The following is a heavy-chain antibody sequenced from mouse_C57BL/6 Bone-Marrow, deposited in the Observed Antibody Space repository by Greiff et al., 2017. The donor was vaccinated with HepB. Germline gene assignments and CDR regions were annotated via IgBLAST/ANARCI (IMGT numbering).Heavy chain of an antibody. Sequence: QVHVKQSGPELVKPGASVKISCKASGYSFTSYYIHWVKQRPGQGLEWIGWIYPGSGNTKYNEKFKGKATLTADTSSSTAYMQLSSLTSEDSAVYYCARDEYYGSYYFDYWGQGTTLTVSS. CDR2: IYPGSGNT. J-gene: IGHJ2*01. CDR3: ARDEYYGSYYFDY. CDR1: GYSFTSYY. V-gene: IGHV1-66*01. D-gene: IGHD1-1*01.